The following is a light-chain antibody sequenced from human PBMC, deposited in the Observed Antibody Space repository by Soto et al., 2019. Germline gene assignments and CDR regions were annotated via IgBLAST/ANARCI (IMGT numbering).Light chain of an antibody. V-gene: IGKV3-15*01. CDR1: QSVSSN. CDR3: QHYNNWPPWT. J-gene: IGKJ1*01. Sequence: EIVMTQSPATLSVSPGERATLSCRASQSVSSNLAWYQQKPGQAPRLLIYGASTRATGIPARFSGSGSGTEFTLTISSLQSEDVASYYCQHYNNWPPWTFGQGTKVEIK. CDR2: GAS.